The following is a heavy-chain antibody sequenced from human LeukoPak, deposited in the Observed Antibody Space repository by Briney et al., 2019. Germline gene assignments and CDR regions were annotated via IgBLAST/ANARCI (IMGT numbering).Heavy chain of an antibody. CDR1: GGSISSSNW. D-gene: IGHD4-11*01. V-gene: IGHV4-4*02. CDR3: ARGDYSNLFDY. J-gene: IGHJ4*02. CDR2: IYHSGST. Sequence: SETLSLTCAVSGGSISSSNWWSWVRQPPGKGLEWIGEIYHSGSTNYNPSLKSRVTMSVDTSKNQFSLKLSSVTAADTAVYYCARGDYSNLFDYWGQGTLVTVSS.